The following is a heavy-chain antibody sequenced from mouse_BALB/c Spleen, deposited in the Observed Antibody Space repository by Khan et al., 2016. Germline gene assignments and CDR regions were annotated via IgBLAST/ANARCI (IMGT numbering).Heavy chain of an antibody. Sequence: EVQLQESGPGLVKPSQSLSLTCSVTGYSITSGYYWNWIRQFPGNKLEWMGYISYDGSNNYNPSLKNRISITRDTSKNQFFLKLNSVTTADTATYYCARAGYFDYWGQGTTLTVSS. V-gene: IGHV3-6*02. J-gene: IGHJ2*01. CDR3: ARAGYFDY. CDR1: GYSITSGYY. CDR2: ISYDGSN.